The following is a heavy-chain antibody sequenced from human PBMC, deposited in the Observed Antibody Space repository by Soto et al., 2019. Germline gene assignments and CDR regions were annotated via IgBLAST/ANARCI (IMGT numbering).Heavy chain of an antibody. D-gene: IGHD3-22*01. CDR3: ARQIYDSDTGPNFQYYFDS. Sequence: PGESLKISCKGSGYSFAGYWITWVRQKPGKGLEWVGRIDPSDSQTYYSPSFRGHVTISATKSITTVFLQWSSLRAPDTAMYYCARQIYDSDTGPNFQYYFDSWGQGTPVTVS. CDR2: IDPSDSQT. CDR1: GYSFAGYW. J-gene: IGHJ4*02. V-gene: IGHV5-10-1*01.